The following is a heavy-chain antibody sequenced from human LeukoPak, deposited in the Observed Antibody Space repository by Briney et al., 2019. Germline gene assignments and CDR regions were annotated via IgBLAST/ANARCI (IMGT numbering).Heavy chain of an antibody. CDR1: GFTFSGSA. CDR3: TRLGSGSYYHWEGFDY. J-gene: IGHJ4*02. D-gene: IGHD3-10*01. V-gene: IGHV3-73*01. Sequence: GGSLRLSCAASGFTFSGSAMHWVRQASGKGLEWVGRIRSKANSYATAYAASVKGRFTISRDDSKNTAYLQMNSLKTEDTAVYYCTRLGSGSYYHWEGFDYWGQGTLVTVSS. CDR2: IRSKANSYAT.